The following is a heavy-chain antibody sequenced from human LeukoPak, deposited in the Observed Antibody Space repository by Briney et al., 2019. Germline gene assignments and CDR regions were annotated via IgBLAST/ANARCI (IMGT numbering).Heavy chain of an antibody. D-gene: IGHD3-10*01. CDR3: ARVPLWFGELHYGMDV. Sequence: GGSLRLSCAASGFTFSSYSMSWVRQAPGEGLEWVSSISSSSSYIYYADSVKGRFTISRDNAKNSLYLQMNSLRAEDTAVYYCARVPLWFGELHYGMDVWGQGTTVTVSS. V-gene: IGHV3-21*01. CDR2: ISSSSSYI. CDR1: GFTFSSYS. J-gene: IGHJ6*02.